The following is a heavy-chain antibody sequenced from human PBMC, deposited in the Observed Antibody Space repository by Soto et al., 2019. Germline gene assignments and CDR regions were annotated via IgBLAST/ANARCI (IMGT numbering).Heavy chain of an antibody. V-gene: IGHV3-53*02. CDR2: VYSGGAT. CDR3: ARVPGRL. Sequence: QLVETGGGLIQPGTSLTLSCAASGFSVSRNYMTWVRQAPGKGLEWVSFVYSGGATFYAYSLKGLFILSRDDSQNTMYLQMTNLRVELTAVYYRARVPGRLWGRGTLVTVAS. J-gene: IGHJ4*02. CDR1: GFSVSRNY. D-gene: IGHD3-10*01.